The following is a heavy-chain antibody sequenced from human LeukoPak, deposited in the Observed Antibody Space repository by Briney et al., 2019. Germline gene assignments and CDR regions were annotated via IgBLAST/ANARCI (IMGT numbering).Heavy chain of an antibody. J-gene: IGHJ4*02. CDR3: AKRGVVIRVILVGFHKEAYYFDS. Sequence: GGSLRLSCAASGFTFSDYSMNWVRQAPGKGLEWISYIGIDSGNTNYADSVKGRFTISRDNPKNTLYLQMNSLRAEDTAVYFCAKRGVVIRVILVGFHKEAYYFDSWGQGALVIVSS. CDR1: GFTFSDYS. D-gene: IGHD3-22*01. V-gene: IGHV3-48*01. CDR2: IGIDSGNT.